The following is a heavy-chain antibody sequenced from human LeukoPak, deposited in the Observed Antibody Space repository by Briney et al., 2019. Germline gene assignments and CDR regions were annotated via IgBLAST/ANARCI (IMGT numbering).Heavy chain of an antibody. CDR3: AKARDYDNSGYLNY. CDR2: VSYDGSNQ. D-gene: IGHD3-22*01. Sequence: PGGSLRLSCAASGFTFSSYGMHWVRHAPGKGLEWVAVVSYDGSNQYYADSVKGRFTISRDNSKNTLNLQMNSLRAEDTAVYYCAKARDYDNSGYLNYWGQGTLVTVSS. V-gene: IGHV3-30*18. CDR1: GFTFSSYG. J-gene: IGHJ4*02.